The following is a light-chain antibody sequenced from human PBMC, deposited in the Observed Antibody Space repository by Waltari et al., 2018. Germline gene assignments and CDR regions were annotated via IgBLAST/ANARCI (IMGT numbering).Light chain of an antibody. CDR2: VNSDGRH. CDR3: ETGGHGTWV. CDR1: SGHSSNI. Sequence: QLVLTQSPSASASLGASVKLTCTLSSGHSSNIIAWLQQRPERGPRYLMKVNSDGRHSKGDDIADRFSGSSSGAARYLTISSLQSEDEADYYCETGGHGTWVFGGGTKLTVL. V-gene: IGLV4-69*01. J-gene: IGLJ3*02.